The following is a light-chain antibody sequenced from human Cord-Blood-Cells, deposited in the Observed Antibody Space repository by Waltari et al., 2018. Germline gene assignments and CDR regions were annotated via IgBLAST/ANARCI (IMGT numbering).Light chain of an antibody. V-gene: IGKV1-39*01. CDR1: QSISSY. CDR3: QQSYSTPPT. Sequence: DIQMTQSPSSLSASVGDRVTITCRASQSISSYLNWYQQKPGKAPKLLIYASSSLQSGVPSRCSGSGSRTDFTLTISSLQPEYFATYYCQQSYSTPPTFGQGTKVEIK. J-gene: IGKJ1*01. CDR2: ASS.